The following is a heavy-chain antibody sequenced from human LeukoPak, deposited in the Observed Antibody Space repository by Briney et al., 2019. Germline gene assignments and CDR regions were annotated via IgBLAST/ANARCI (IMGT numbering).Heavy chain of an antibody. J-gene: IGHJ4*02. CDR2: ISASGST. Sequence: PSETLSLTCSVSGGSITSYYWSWVRQPAGKGLEWIGRISASGSTNYNPSLESRVTMPVATSKNQFSLKLTSVTAADTAIYYCAREGRSSTPGYWGQGTLVTVSS. V-gene: IGHV4-4*07. CDR1: GGSITSYY. D-gene: IGHD2-15*01. CDR3: AREGRSSTPGY.